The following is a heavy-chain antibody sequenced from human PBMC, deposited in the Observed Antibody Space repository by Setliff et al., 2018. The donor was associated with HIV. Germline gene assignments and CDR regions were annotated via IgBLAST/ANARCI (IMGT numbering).Heavy chain of an antibody. CDR3: ARDMGGSDY. V-gene: IGHV4-61*01. CDR1: GGSVSSGSYY. Sequence: SETLSLTCTVSGGSVSSGSYYWSWIRQPPGKGLEWIGYIYYSGSTKHNPSLKSRVTISLDTSKNQFSLKLSSVTAADTAVYYCARDMGGSDYWGQGTLVTVSS. CDR2: IYYSGST. D-gene: IGHD3-16*01. J-gene: IGHJ4*02.